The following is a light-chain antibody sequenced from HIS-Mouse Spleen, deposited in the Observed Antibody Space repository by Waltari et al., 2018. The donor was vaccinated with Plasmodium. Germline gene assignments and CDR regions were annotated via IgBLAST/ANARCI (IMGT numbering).Light chain of an antibody. CDR1: SSDVGGYNY. V-gene: IGLV2-8*01. CDR3: SSYAGSNNLV. CDR2: EVS. J-gene: IGLJ2*01. Sequence: QSALTQLPSASGSPGQSVTISCTGTSSDVGGYNYVSWYQQPPSKAPKILNSEVSKRPSGFPDRFSDYKSGNTASLTVAGLQAEDEADYYCSSYAGSNNLVFGGGTKLTVL.